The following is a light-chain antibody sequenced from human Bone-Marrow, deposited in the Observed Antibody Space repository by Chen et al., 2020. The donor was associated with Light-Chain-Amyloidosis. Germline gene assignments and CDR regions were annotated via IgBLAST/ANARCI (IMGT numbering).Light chain of an antibody. V-gene: IGKV3-11*01. CDR2: DES. J-gene: IGKJ2*01. Sequence: DIVLTQSPATLSLSLGERATLSCRASESVGTFLGWYQQTPGQATRLLISDESNRVPDIPARFSSSGFGTDFTLSITSLEPEDVAVYYCQQRSSWPTFGQGTKLEIK. CDR1: ESVGTF. CDR3: QQRSSWPT.